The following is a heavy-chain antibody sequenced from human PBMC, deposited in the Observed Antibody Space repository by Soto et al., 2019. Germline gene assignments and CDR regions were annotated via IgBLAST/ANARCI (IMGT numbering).Heavy chain of an antibody. CDR3: ARARGSIVLMLPSFDP. CDR1: GGSISSYY. D-gene: IGHD2-8*01. J-gene: IGHJ5*02. CDR2: IYYSGST. V-gene: IGHV4-59*01. Sequence: SETLSLTCTVSGGSISSYYWSWIRQPPGKGLEWIGYIYYSGSTNYNPSLKSRVTISVDTSKNQFSLKLSSVTAADTAVYYCARARGSIVLMLPSFDPWGQGTLVTVSS.